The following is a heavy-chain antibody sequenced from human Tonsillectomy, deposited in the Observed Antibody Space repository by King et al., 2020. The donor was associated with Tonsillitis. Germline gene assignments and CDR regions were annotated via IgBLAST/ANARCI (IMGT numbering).Heavy chain of an antibody. V-gene: IGHV4-34*01. J-gene: IGHJ3*02. CDR1: VGSFSGYY. D-gene: IGHD5-12*01. CDR2: INNSGST. Sequence: VQLQHWGAGLLKPSAPLSLTCAVYVGSFSGYYWSWIRQPPRKGLEWIAEINNSGSTNYNPSLKSRVTISVGPSKNQFSLKLNSMTAADTAVYYCASDPRGSPRNTFDIWGRGTMVTVSS. CDR3: ASDPRGSPRNTFDI.